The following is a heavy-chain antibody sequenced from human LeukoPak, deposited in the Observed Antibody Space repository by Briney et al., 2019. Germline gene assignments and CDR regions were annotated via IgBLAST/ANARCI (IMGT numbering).Heavy chain of an antibody. CDR1: GASIRGYY. D-gene: IGHD5-18*01. CDR2: IYYSGST. CDR3: ARWFRGDTAMAYGMDV. V-gene: IGHV4-59*08. J-gene: IGHJ6*02. Sequence: SETLSLTCTVSGASIRGYYWSCIRQPPGKGLEWIGYIYYSGSTNYNPSLRSRVTISVDTSKNQYSLKLSSVTAADTDVYYCARWFRGDTAMAYGMDVWGQGTTVTVSS.